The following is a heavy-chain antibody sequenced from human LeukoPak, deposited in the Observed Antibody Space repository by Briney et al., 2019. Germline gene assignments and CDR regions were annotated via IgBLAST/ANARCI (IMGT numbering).Heavy chain of an antibody. CDR3: ARDPGIQLWLRGAFDI. V-gene: IGHV1-18*01. J-gene: IGHJ3*02. D-gene: IGHD5-18*01. CDR2: ISAYNGNT. Sequence: GASVKVSCKASGYTFTSYGISWVRQAPGQGLEWMGWISAYNGNTNYVQKLQGRVTMTTDTSTSTAYMELRSLISDDTAVYYCARDPGIQLWLRGAFDIWGEGTMVTVSS. CDR1: GYTFTSYG.